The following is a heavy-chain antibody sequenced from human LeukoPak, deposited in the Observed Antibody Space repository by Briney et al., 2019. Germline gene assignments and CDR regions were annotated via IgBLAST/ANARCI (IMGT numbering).Heavy chain of an antibody. CDR2: ISSSGSTI. Sequence: GGSLRLSCAASGFTFSDYYMTWIRQAPGKGLEWISYISSSGSTIKYADSVKGRFISSRDNAKNSLYLQMNSLRAEDTAVYYCARRYCSSTGCYLDYFYMDAWGKGTTVTVSS. D-gene: IGHD2-2*01. V-gene: IGHV3-11*04. CDR3: ARRYCSSTGCYLDYFYMDA. J-gene: IGHJ6*03. CDR1: GFTFSDYY.